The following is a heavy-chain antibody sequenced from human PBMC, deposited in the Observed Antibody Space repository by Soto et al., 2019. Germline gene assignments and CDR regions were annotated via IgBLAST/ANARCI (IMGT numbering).Heavy chain of an antibody. V-gene: IGHV3-21*01. CDR2: ISRSSRNI. CDR3: ARDLKVAGTNSFYYYGMDV. Sequence: EVQLVGSGGGLVKPGGSLRLSCTDSGVTFSNYTMNWVRQAPGKGLEWVSSISRSSRNIYYADSVKGRFTISRDNAKNALYLQMNSLRAEDRAVYYCARDLKVAGTNSFYYYGMDVWGQGTTVTVSS. CDR1: GVTFSNYT. D-gene: IGHD6-19*01. J-gene: IGHJ6*02.